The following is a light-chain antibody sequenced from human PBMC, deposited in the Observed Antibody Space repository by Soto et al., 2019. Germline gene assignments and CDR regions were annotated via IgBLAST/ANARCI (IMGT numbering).Light chain of an antibody. Sequence: ETVMTQSPATLSVSLGEGVALSCRASQSVRSYVAWYQLRPGQTPRVLIYGASTRATGVPARFSGSGSGTEFTLTIDSLQSEDAAVYYCQQYKDWPKTFGQGTKVEIK. CDR2: GAS. CDR3: QQYKDWPKT. J-gene: IGKJ1*01. CDR1: QSVRSY. V-gene: IGKV3-15*01.